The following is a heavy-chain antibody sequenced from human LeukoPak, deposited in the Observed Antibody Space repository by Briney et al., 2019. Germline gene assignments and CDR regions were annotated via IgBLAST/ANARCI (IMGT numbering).Heavy chain of an antibody. V-gene: IGHV3-9*01. CDR2: ISWNSGSI. CDR3: AKGGESSSWYNWFDP. Sequence: GGSLRLSCAASGFTFDDYAMHWVRQAPGKGLEWVSGISWNSGSIGYADSVKGRFTISRDNAKNSLYPQMNSLRAEDTALYYCAKGGESSSWYNWFDPWGQGTLVTVSS. J-gene: IGHJ5*02. D-gene: IGHD6-13*01. CDR1: GFTFDDYA.